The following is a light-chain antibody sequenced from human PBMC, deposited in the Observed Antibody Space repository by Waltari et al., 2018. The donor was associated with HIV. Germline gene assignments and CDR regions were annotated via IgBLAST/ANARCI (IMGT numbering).Light chain of an antibody. CDR3: QSADITGTLGV. V-gene: IGLV3-25*03. CDR1: ALPRQF. CDR2: KDS. Sequence: SYELAQPPSVSVSPGQTARLTCSGDALPRQFVYWYQQKPGQAPIVVIYKDSERPSGIPELFSGFISWTTATLTISAVQAEDEADYYCQSADITGTLGVFGGGTRLTV. J-gene: IGLJ2*01.